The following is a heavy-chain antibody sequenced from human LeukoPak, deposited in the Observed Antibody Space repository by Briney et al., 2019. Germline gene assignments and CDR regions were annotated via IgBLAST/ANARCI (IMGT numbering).Heavy chain of an antibody. CDR3: VSLRKRGGAFDN. Sequence: SETLSLTCTVSGNSFGDYYWSWIRQPAGKGLEWIGRIYTSGSTTYNPSLKSRVTMSVDTSKSQFSLNLMPVTAADTAVYYCVSLRKRGGAFDNWGQGTMVTVSS. CDR1: GNSFGDYY. J-gene: IGHJ3*02. CDR2: IYTSGST. V-gene: IGHV4-4*07.